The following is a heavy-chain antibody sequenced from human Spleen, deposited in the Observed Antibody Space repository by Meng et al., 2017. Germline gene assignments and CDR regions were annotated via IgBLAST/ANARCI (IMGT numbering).Heavy chain of an antibody. CDR1: GFTFSNYW. V-gene: IGHV3-74*01. CDR2: INSDGSST. Sequence: GESLKISCAASGFTFSNYWMHWVRQVPGKGLVWVSRINSDGSSTGYADSVKGRFTISRDNAKNTLYLQMNNLRAEDTAVYICARGGGLGTFYAFDIWGQGTIVTVSS. J-gene: IGHJ3*02. CDR3: ARGGGLGTFYAFDI. D-gene: IGHD3-16*01.